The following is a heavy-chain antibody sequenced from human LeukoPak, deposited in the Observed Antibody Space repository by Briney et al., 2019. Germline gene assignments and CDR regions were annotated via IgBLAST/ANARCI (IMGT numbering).Heavy chain of an antibody. CDR2: IYYSGST. D-gene: IGHD6-13*01. Sequence: PSETLSLTCTVSGGSISSSSYYWGWIRQPPGKGLEWIGSIYYSGSTYYNPSLKSRVTISVDTSKNQFSLKLSSVTAADTAVYYCARHVSPGIAAAGFYYWGQGTLVTVSS. CDR3: ARHVSPGIAAAGFYY. V-gene: IGHV4-39*01. CDR1: GGSISSSSYY. J-gene: IGHJ4*02.